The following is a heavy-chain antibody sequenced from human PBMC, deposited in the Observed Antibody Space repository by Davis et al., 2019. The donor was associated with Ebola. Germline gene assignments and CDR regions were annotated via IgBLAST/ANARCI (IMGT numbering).Heavy chain of an antibody. CDR1: GYTFTSYD. CDR2: MNPNSGNT. V-gene: IGHV1-8*01. CDR3: ARGDRRITMIVVVISDFDY. Sequence: ASVKVSCKASGYTFTSYDINWVRQATGQGLEWMGWMNPNSGNTGYAQKFQGRVTMTRNTSISTAYMELSSLRSEDTAVYYCARGDRRITMIVVVISDFDYWGQGTLVTVSS. D-gene: IGHD3-22*01. J-gene: IGHJ4*02.